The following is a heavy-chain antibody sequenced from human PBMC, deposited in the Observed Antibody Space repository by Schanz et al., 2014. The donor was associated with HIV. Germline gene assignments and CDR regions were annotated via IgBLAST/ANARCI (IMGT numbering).Heavy chain of an antibody. CDR2: IHATGST. CDR3: ARAFCSGGSCFAGYGLDV. V-gene: IGHV4-61*02. CDR1: GDSISGGGYY. Sequence: QVQLQESGPGLVKPSQTLSLTCTVSGDSISGGGYYWSWVRQPAGKGLEWIGRIHATGSTSYSPSLKSRVTVSVDTSQNQISLNLSSVTAADTAVYYCARAFCSGGSCFAGYGLDVWGQGTTVTVSS. D-gene: IGHD2-15*01. J-gene: IGHJ6*02.